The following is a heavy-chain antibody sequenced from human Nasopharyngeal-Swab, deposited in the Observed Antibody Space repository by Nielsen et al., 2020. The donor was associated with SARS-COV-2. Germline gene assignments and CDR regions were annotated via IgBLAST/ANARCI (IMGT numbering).Heavy chain of an antibody. Sequence: ASVKVSCKASGYTFTSYDINWVRQATGQGLEWMGWMNPNSGNTGYSQKFQGRVTITRDTSASTAYMELSSLRSEDTAVYYCAKSLVPYYYYGMDVWGQGTTVTVSS. D-gene: IGHD2-8*02. CDR3: AKSLVPYYYYGMDV. CDR1: GYTFTSYD. J-gene: IGHJ6*02. V-gene: IGHV1-8*01. CDR2: MNPNSGNT.